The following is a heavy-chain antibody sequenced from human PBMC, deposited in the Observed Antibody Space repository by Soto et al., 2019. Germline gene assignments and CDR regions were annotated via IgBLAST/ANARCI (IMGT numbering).Heavy chain of an antibody. CDR3: ARHDVDTCMVFDY. CDR2: VHHSGTT. CDR1: GGSISSGGYY. Sequence: PSETLSLTCSVSGGSISSGGYYWSWLRQHAGTGLEWIGYVHHSGTTFYKSSLRSRVSMSINTSKNHFSLNLTSVTAADTAIYHCARHDVDTCMVFDYWGQGSPVTVAS. J-gene: IGHJ4*02. V-gene: IGHV4-31*03. D-gene: IGHD2-8*01.